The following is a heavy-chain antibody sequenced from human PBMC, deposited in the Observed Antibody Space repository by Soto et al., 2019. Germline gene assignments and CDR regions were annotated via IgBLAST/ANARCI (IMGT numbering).Heavy chain of an antibody. CDR1: GDSMTTIGYY. J-gene: IGHJ4*02. V-gene: IGHV4-31*03. D-gene: IGHD3-10*01. Sequence: QVHLQESGPGLVTPSQTLSLTCSVSGDSMTTIGYYWSWVRQHPGKGLEWIGYIYHTGSTYYNPSLKSRVTISLDTSKQQFSLNLTSVTAADTAVYYCSRLRDTYFFDSWGQGTLVTVSS. CDR3: SRLRDTYFFDS. CDR2: IYHTGST.